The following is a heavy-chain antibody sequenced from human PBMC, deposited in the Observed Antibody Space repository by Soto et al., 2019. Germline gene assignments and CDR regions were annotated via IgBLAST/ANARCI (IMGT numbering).Heavy chain of an antibody. CDR3: ARVYYYGSGSYWGTDGMDV. J-gene: IGHJ6*02. D-gene: IGHD3-10*01. Sequence: APVKVSCKASGGTFISYAMHWGRQAPGQRLEWMGWINAGNGNTKYSQKFQGRVTVTRDTSASTAYMELSSLRSEDTAVYYCARVYYYGSGSYWGTDGMDVWGQGTTVTVSS. V-gene: IGHV1-3*01. CDR1: GGTFISYA. CDR2: INAGNGNT.